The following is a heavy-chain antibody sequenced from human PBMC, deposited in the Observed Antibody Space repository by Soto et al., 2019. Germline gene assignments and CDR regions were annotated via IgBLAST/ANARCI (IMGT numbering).Heavy chain of an antibody. CDR1: GGSFSGYY. V-gene: IGHV4-34*01. Sequence: PSETLSLTCAVYGGSFSGYYWSGIRQPPGKGLEWIGEINHSGSTNYNPSLKSRVTISVDTSKNQFSLKLSSVTAADTAVYYCARGGMGSCVPYYDGMDVWGQGTTVTVSS. D-gene: IGHD1-20*01. CDR3: ARGGMGSCVPYYDGMDV. CDR2: INHSGST. J-gene: IGHJ6*02.